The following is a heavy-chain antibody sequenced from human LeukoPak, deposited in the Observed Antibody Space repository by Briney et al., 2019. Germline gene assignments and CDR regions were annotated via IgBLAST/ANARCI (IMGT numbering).Heavy chain of an antibody. V-gene: IGHV1-69*04. D-gene: IGHD4-17*01. CDR3: ARDPTVPRGMDV. J-gene: IGHJ6*02. CDR1: GGTFSSYA. Sequence: SVKVSCKASGGTFSSYAISWVRQAPGQGLEWMGRIIPILGIANYARKFQGRVTITADKSTSTAYMELSSLRSEDTAVYYCARDPTVPRGMDVWGQGTTVTVSS. CDR2: IIPILGIA.